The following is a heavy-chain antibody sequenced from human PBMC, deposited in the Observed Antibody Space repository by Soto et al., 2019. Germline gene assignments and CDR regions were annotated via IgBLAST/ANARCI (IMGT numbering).Heavy chain of an antibody. D-gene: IGHD1-26*01. CDR1: GYPFTSYY. V-gene: IGHV1-46*01. CDR2: INPSGGST. J-gene: IGHJ4*02. CDR3: ARDFPLLSYFDY. Sequence: SVQVSCTASGYPFTSYYMHWVRHAPGRGLEWMGIINPSGGSTSYAQKFQGRVTMTRDTSTSTVYMELSRLRSEDAAVYYCARDFPLLSYFDYWGKGSRVTVAS.